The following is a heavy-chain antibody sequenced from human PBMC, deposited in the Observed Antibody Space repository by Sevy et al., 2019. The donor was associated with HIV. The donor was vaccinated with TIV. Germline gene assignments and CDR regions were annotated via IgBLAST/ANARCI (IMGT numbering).Heavy chain of an antibody. D-gene: IGHD6-13*01. V-gene: IGHV1-18*01. CDR1: GYTFSNYA. Sequence: GSVKVSCKASGYTFSNYAVSWVRQAPGQGLEWLGWISADNGNKKYAQKFQGRVTMTTDTSTSTAYMELRSLRSDDTAVYYCARESRAAGKDYWGQGTLVTVSS. CDR3: ARESRAAGKDY. J-gene: IGHJ4*02. CDR2: ISADNGNK.